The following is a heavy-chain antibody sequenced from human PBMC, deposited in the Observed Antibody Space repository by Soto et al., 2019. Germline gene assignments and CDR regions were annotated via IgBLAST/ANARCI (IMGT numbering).Heavy chain of an antibody. CDR2: ISGSGGST. CDR1: GFTFSSYA. Sequence: GGSLRLSCAASGFTFSSYAMSWVRQAPGKGLEWVSAISGSGGSTYYADSVKGRFTISRDNSKNTLYLQMNSLRAEDTAVYYCASPAGSAAGRHYYYYYGMDVWGQGTTVTVSS. J-gene: IGHJ6*02. V-gene: IGHV3-23*01. D-gene: IGHD6-13*01. CDR3: ASPAGSAAGRHYYYYYGMDV.